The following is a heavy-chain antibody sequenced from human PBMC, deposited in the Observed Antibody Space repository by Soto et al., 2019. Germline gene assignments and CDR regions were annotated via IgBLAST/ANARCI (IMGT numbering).Heavy chain of an antibody. CDR2: IKQDGSEK. J-gene: IGHJ3*02. V-gene: IGHV3-7*01. CDR1: GFTFSSYW. CDR3: ARDGKGGRWLDAFDI. Sequence: GGSLRLSCAASGFTFSSYWMSWVRQAPGKGLEWVANIKQDGSEKYYVDSVKGRFTISRDNAKNSLYLQMNSLRAEDTAAYDYARDGKGGRWLDAFDIWGQGTMVTVSS. D-gene: IGHD6-19*01.